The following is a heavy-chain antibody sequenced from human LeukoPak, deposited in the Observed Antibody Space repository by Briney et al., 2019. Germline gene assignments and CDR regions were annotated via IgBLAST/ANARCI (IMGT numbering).Heavy chain of an antibody. V-gene: IGHV3-15*01. CDR3: TTGGVIVVVITPDDAFDI. D-gene: IGHD3-22*01. CDR2: IKSKTDGGTT. J-gene: IGHJ3*02. Sequence: GGSLRLSCAASGFTFSNAWMSWVRQAPGKGLEWVGRIKSKTDGGTTDHAAPVKGRFTISRDDSKNTLYLQMNSLKTEDTAVYYCTTGGVIVVVITPDDAFDIWGQGTMVTVSS. CDR1: GFTFSNAW.